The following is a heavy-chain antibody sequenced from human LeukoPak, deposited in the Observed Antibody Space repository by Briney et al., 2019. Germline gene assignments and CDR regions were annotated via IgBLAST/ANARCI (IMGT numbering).Heavy chain of an antibody. V-gene: IGHV1-18*01. CDR2: ITAYNGNR. CDR1: GYTFSNYG. Sequence: ASVKVSCKTSGYTFSNYGVSWVRQAPGQGLEWMGWITAYNGNRLYAQRFQGRITLTTDTSTSTSYMELRSLEYDDTAIYYCARDNDKVVDHWGQGTLVTVSS. CDR3: ARDNDKVVDH. D-gene: IGHD1-1*01. J-gene: IGHJ4*01.